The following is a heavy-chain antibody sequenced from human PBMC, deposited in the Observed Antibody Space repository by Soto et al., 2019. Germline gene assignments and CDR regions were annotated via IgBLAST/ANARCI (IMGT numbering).Heavy chain of an antibody. J-gene: IGHJ4*02. CDR2: FDPEDGET. V-gene: IGHV1-24*01. CDR1: GYTLTELS. Sequence: ASVKVSCKVSGYTLTELSMHWVRQAPGKGPEWMGGFDPEDGETIYAQKFQGRVTMTEDTSTDTAYMELSSLRSEDTAVYYCATDIAYCTNGVCPFWGQGTLVTVSS. D-gene: IGHD2-8*01. CDR3: ATDIAYCTNGVCPF.